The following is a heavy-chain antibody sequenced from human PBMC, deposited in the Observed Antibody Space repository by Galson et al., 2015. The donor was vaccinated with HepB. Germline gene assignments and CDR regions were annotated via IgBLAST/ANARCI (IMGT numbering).Heavy chain of an antibody. CDR3: VSQDVGSDDY. D-gene: IGHD1-26*01. Sequence: SLRLSCAASGFTFSSYAMHWVRQAPGKGLEYVSAISSNGGSTYYADSVKGRFTISRDNSKNTLYLQMSSLRAEDTAVYYCVSQDVGSDDYWGQGTLVTVSS. CDR2: ISSNGGST. V-gene: IGHV3-64D*06. J-gene: IGHJ4*02. CDR1: GFTFSSYA.